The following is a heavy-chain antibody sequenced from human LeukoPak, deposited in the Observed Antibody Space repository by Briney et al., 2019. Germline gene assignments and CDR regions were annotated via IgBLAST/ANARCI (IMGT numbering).Heavy chain of an antibody. CDR1: GGSFSGYY. V-gene: IGHV4-34*01. J-gene: IGHJ4*02. D-gene: IGHD3-16*02. CDR2: INHSGST. Sequence: PSETLSLTCAVYGGSFSGYYWSWIRQPPGKGLEWIGEINHSGSTNYNPSLKSRVTISVDTSKNQFSLKLSSVTAADTAVYYCARRRYDYVWGSYQNKRWFDCWGQGTLVTVSS. CDR3: ARRRYDYVWGSYQNKRWFDC.